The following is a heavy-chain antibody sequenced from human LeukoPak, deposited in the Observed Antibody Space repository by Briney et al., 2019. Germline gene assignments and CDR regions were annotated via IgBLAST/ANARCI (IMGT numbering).Heavy chain of an antibody. V-gene: IGHV3-64*01. CDR3: ARSEYSSTSIDY. CDR2: ISSNGGST. CDR1: GFTFSSYA. D-gene: IGHD6-6*01. Sequence: GGSLRLSCAASGFTFSSYAMHWVRQAPGKGLEYVSAISSNGGSTYYANSVKGRFTISRDNSKNTLYLQMGSLRAEDMAVYYCARSEYSSTSIDYWGQGTLVTVSS. J-gene: IGHJ4*02.